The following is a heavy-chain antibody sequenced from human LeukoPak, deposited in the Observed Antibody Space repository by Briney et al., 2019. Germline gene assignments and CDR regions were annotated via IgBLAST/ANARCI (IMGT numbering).Heavy chain of an antibody. CDR3: ARDGYSYGRGGVYFDY. CDR1: GGSFSGYY. V-gene: IGHV4-59*01. J-gene: IGHJ4*02. Sequence: PSETLSLTCAVYGGSFSGYYWSWIRQPPGKGLEWIGYIYYSGSTNYNPSLKSRVTISVDTSKNQFSLKLSSVTAADTAVYYCARDGYSYGRGGVYFDYWGQGTLVTVSS. CDR2: IYYSGST. D-gene: IGHD5-18*01.